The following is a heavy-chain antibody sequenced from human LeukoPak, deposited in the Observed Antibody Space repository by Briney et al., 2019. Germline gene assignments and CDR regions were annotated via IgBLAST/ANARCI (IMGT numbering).Heavy chain of an antibody. CDR3: ARDHSSSWFDY. D-gene: IGHD6-13*01. Sequence: PGGSLRLSCAASGFTFSSYAMHWVRQARGKGMEWVAVISYDGSNKYYADSVKGRFTISRDNSKNTLYLQINSLRAEDTAVYYCARDHSSSWFDYWGQGTLVTVSS. V-gene: IGHV3-30*04. CDR1: GFTFSSYA. J-gene: IGHJ4*02. CDR2: ISYDGSNK.